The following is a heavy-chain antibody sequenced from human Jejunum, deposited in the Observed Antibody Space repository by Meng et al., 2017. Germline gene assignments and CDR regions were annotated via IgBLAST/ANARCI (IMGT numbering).Heavy chain of an antibody. CDR1: GFTFTNYG. V-gene: IGHV3-23*01. CDR3: AKETDSAGYYPHGP. Sequence: GESLKISCEASGFTFTNYGMSWVRQAPGKGLEWVSTISGTGVTIYYADSVKGRFTISRDNSKSTLYLQMNSLRPGDTAVFYCAKETDSAGYYPHGPWGQG. CDR2: ISGTGVTI. D-gene: IGHD3-22*01. J-gene: IGHJ5*02.